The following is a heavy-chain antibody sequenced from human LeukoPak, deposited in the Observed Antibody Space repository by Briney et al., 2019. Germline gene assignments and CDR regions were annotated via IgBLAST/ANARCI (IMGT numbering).Heavy chain of an antibody. CDR1: RFTFSSYS. D-gene: IGHD3-10*02. V-gene: IGHV3-21*01. J-gene: IGHJ6*04. Sequence: GGSLRLSCAASRFTFSSYSMDWVRQAPGKGLEWVSSISSSGSYIYYADSVKGRFTISRDNAKNSLYLQMNSLRAEDTAVYYCAELGITMIGGVWGKGTTVTISS. CDR3: AELGITMIGGV. CDR2: ISSSGSYI.